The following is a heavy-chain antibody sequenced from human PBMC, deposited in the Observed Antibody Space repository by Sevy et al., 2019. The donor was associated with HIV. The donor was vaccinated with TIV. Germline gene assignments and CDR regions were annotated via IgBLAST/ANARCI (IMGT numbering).Heavy chain of an antibody. CDR2: FIPTFDTA. D-gene: IGHD3-22*01. Sequence: ASVKVSCKASGGTFSDYAISWVRQAPGQGLEWMGGFIPTFDTANYAQMFQGKVTLTADGSTTTAYMELSSLRSDDTAVYYCAGSYFDSSGYSPLYYYGMDVWGQGTTVTVSS. J-gene: IGHJ6*02. CDR1: GGTFSDYA. V-gene: IGHV1-69*13. CDR3: AGSYFDSSGYSPLYYYGMDV.